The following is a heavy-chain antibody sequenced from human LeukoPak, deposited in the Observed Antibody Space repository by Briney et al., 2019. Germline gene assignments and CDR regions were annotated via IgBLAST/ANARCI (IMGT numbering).Heavy chain of an antibody. D-gene: IGHD2-2*01. Sequence: GGSPRLSCAASGFTFSSYEMNWVRQAPGRGLEWVSYISSSGSVIYHADSVKGRFTISRDNAQNSLYLQMNSLRAEDTAVYYCARGRCSTTNCYVNFEYWGQGTLVTVSS. J-gene: IGHJ4*02. V-gene: IGHV3-48*03. CDR3: ARGRCSTTNCYVNFEY. CDR1: GFTFSSYE. CDR2: ISSSGSVI.